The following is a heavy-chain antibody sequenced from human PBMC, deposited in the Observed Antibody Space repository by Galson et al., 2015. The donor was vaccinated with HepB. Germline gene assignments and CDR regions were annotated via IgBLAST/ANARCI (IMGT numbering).Heavy chain of an antibody. D-gene: IGHD6-13*01. Sequence: SLRLSCAASGFTFSSYGMHWVRQAPGKGLEWVAFIRYDGSNKYYADSVKGRFTISRDNSKNTLYLQMNSLRAEDTAVYYCAKRGGAAAGSNFDYWGQGTLVTVSS. V-gene: IGHV3-30*02. CDR1: GFTFSSYG. CDR3: AKRGGAAAGSNFDY. J-gene: IGHJ4*02. CDR2: IRYDGSNK.